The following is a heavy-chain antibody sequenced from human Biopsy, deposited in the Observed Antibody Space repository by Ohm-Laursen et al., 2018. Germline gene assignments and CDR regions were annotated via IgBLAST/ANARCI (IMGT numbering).Heavy chain of an antibody. D-gene: IGHD3-22*01. CDR3: ARGDYFDSNGYFWFDP. J-gene: IGHJ5*02. Sequence: TLSLTCTVSGGSISNNNYYWGWIRQPPGKWLEWIGSIFYRGSTHYKPSLKSRVNISVDTSKNQFSLKLNSVTAADTAVYYCARGDYFDSNGYFWFDPWGQGTLVTVSS. CDR2: IFYRGST. V-gene: IGHV4-39*01. CDR1: GGSISNNNYY.